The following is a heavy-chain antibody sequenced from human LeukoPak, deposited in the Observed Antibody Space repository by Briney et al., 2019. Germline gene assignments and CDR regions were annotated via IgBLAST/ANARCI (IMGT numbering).Heavy chain of an antibody. CDR3: ARDFLTGTTGDYYYYGMDV. Sequence: ASVKVSCKASVYTFTGYYMHWVRQAPGQGLEWMGWINPNSGGTNYAQKFQGRVTMTRDTSISTAYMELSRLRADDTAVYYCARDFLTGTTGDYYYYGMDVWGQGTTVTVSS. V-gene: IGHV1-2*02. J-gene: IGHJ6*02. D-gene: IGHD1-20*01. CDR1: VYTFTGYY. CDR2: INPNSGGT.